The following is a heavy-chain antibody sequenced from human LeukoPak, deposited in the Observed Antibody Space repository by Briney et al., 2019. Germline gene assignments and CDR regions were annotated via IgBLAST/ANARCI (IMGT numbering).Heavy chain of an antibody. D-gene: IGHD3-3*01. CDR3: AKDSSFGYYDFWSGYFDY. CDR1: GFTFSSYG. CDR2: ISYDGSNK. V-gene: IGHV3-30*18. J-gene: IGHJ4*02. Sequence: PGGSLRLSCAASGFTFSSYGMHWVRQAPGKGLEWVAVISYDGSNKYYADSVKGRFTISRDNSKNTLYLQMNSLRAEDTAVYYCAKDSSFGYYDFWSGYFDYWGQGTLVTVSS.